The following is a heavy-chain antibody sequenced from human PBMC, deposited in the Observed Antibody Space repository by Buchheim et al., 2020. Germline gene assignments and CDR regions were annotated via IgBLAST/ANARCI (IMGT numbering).Heavy chain of an antibody. V-gene: IGHV3-21*01. J-gene: IGHJ6*02. D-gene: IGHD2-2*01. CDR1: GFTFSSYS. Sequence: EVQLVESGGDLVKPGGSLRLSCAASGFTFSSYSMDWVRQAPGKGLEWVSSISSTSSYIYYGDSVKGRFTISRDNAKNSPFLQMDSLRAEDTAVYYCARGLSSTSYYYGMDVWGQGTT. CDR2: ISSTSSYI. CDR3: ARGLSSTSYYYGMDV.